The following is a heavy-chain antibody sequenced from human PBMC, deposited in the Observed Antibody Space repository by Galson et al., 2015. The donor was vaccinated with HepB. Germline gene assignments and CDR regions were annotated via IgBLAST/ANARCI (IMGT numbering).Heavy chain of an antibody. CDR3: ARGSGSPQSNFDY. D-gene: IGHD5-12*01. CDR2: INHSGST. V-gene: IGHV4-34*01. Sequence: SETLSLTCAVYGGSFSCYYWSWIRQPPGKGLEWIGAINHSGSTTYNPSLKSRVTISVDTSKNQFSLKLSSVTAADTAVYYCARGSGSPQSNFDYWGQGTLVTVSS. J-gene: IGHJ4*02. CDR1: GGSFSCYY.